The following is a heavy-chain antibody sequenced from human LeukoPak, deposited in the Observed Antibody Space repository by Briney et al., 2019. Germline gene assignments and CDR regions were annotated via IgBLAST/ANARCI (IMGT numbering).Heavy chain of an antibody. CDR3: GRGGSGDHQPHLGPPGYHYYMDV. D-gene: IGHD3-10*01. Sequence: PGASVKVSCKASGYTFTGYYMHWVRQAPGQGLEWMGWISGHAGNGKYAQPFQGRVSMTADTSTNTAHMELSGLRSDDTAVYFCGRGGSGDHQPHLGPPGYHYYMDVWGKGTTVTVSS. CDR1: GYTFTGYY. V-gene: IGHV1-18*04. J-gene: IGHJ6*03. CDR2: ISGHAGNG.